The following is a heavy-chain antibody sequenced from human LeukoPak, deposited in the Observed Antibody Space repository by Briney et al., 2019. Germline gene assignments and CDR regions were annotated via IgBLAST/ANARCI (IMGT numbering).Heavy chain of an antibody. Sequence: PSETLSLTCAVSGGSISSSNSYWGWVRQPPGKGLEWIGTIYYSGTTYYKSSLESRLTISVDTSKNRFSLKLTSATAADTATYYCAGWSGELLSLFAFWGQGTLVTVYS. CDR3: AGWSGELLSLFAF. V-gene: IGHV4-39*01. J-gene: IGHJ4*02. D-gene: IGHD3-10*01. CDR1: GGSISSSNSY. CDR2: IYYSGTT.